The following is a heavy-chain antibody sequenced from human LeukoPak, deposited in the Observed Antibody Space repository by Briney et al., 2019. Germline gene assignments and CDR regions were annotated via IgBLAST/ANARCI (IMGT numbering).Heavy chain of an antibody. V-gene: IGHV5-51*01. CDR1: GYSFTNYW. D-gene: IGHD6-19*01. CDR2: IYPGDSTT. CDR3: ARPRIAVAETYFDY. Sequence: GESLKISCKGSGYSFTNYWIGWVRQMPGKGLEWMGIIYPGDSTTTYSPSFQGQITISVDKSISTAYLQWSSLKASDTAMYYCARPRIAVAETYFDYWGQGTLVTVSS. J-gene: IGHJ4*02.